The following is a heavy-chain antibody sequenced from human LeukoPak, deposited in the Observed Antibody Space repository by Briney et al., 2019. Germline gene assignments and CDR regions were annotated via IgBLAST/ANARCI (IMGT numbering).Heavy chain of an antibody. Sequence: ETLSLTCAAYGGPFSGYYWSWIRQPPGKGLEWIGEINHSGSTNYNPSLKSRVTISVDTSKSQFSLKLSSVTAADTAVYYCAAETTAGNAWGQGTLVAVSS. CDR2: INHSGST. V-gene: IGHV4-34*01. D-gene: IGHD6-13*01. CDR1: GGPFSGYY. J-gene: IGHJ5*02. CDR3: AAETTAGNA.